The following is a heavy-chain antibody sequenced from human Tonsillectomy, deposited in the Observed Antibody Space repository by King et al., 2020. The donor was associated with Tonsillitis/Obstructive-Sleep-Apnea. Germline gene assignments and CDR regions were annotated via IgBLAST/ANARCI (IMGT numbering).Heavy chain of an antibody. V-gene: IGHV3-49*04. CDR3: SRSSDYYYHGLDV. Sequence: VQLVESGGGLVQPGRSLRLSCTASGFTFGDYTISWVRQAPGKGLEWVSFIRNKAYGETTEYATSVKGRFTISRDDSKRIAYLQMNSLKTEDTTVYYCSRSSDYYYHGLDVGGQGTTVTVSS. CDR1: GFTFGDYT. J-gene: IGHJ6*02. CDR2: IRNKAYGETT.